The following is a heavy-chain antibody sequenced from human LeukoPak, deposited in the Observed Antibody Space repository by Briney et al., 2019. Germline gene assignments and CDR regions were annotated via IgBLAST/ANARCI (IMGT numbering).Heavy chain of an antibody. CDR2: IIPILGIA. V-gene: IGHV1-69*04. Sequence: SVKVSCKASGGTFSSYAISWVRQAPGQGLEWMGRIIPILGIANYAQKFQGRVTITADKSTSTAYMELSSLRSEDTAVYYCARAVGFSGSYYVCWFDPWGQETLVTVSS. CDR3: ARAVGFSGSYYVCWFDP. J-gene: IGHJ5*02. D-gene: IGHD1-26*01. CDR1: GGTFSSYA.